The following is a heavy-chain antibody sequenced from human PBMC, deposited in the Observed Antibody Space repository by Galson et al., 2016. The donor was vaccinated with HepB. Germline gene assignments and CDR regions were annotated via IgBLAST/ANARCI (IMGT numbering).Heavy chain of an antibody. V-gene: IGHV3-23*01. CDR1: GFIFSTYT. J-gene: IGHJ4*02. CDR2: ITGNAAET. Sequence: SLRLSCAGSGFIFSTYTMNWVRQAPGKGLEWVSTITGNAAETSFADSVNGRFTFSRDNSKSTLYLQMSSLRAEDTAVYYCVRERGGYFFEYWGQGTPVTVSS. D-gene: IGHD3-9*01. CDR3: VRERGGYFFEY.